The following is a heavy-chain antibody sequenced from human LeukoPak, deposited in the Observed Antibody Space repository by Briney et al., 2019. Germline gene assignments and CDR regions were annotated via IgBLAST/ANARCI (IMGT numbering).Heavy chain of an antibody. D-gene: IGHD4-11*01. J-gene: IGHJ5*02. CDR1: GGSFSGYY. V-gene: IGHV4-34*01. Sequence: SEALSLTCAVYGGSFSGYYWSWIRQPPGKGLEWIGEINHSGSTNYNPSLKSRVTISVDTSKNQFSLKLSSVTAADTAVYYCARRVTNRGWFDPWGQGTLVTVSS. CDR2: INHSGST. CDR3: ARRVTNRGWFDP.